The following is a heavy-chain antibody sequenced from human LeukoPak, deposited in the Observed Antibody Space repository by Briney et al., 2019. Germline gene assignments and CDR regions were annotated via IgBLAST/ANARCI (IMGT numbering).Heavy chain of an antibody. D-gene: IGHD3-16*02. CDR3: AKADYVWGSYRPVDY. Sequence: GSLRLSCAASGFTFSSYAMSWVRQAPGKGLEWVSAISGSGGSTYYADSVKGRFTISRDNSKNTLYLQMNSLRAEDTAVYYCAKADYVWGSYRPVDYWGQGTLVTVSS. J-gene: IGHJ4*02. CDR1: GFTFSSYA. CDR2: ISGSGGST. V-gene: IGHV3-23*01.